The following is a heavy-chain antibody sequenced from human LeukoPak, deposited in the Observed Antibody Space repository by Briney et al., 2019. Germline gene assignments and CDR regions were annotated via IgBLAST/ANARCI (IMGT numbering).Heavy chain of an antibody. J-gene: IGHJ4*02. Sequence: TSETLSLTCAVYGGSFSGYYWSWVRQPPGKGLEWIGEINHSGSTNYNPSLKSRVTISVDTSKNQFSLKLSSVTAADTAVYYCARWGSGWSYFDYWGQGTLVTVSS. CDR1: GGSFSGYY. V-gene: IGHV4-34*01. D-gene: IGHD6-19*01. CDR2: INHSGST. CDR3: ARWGSGWSYFDY.